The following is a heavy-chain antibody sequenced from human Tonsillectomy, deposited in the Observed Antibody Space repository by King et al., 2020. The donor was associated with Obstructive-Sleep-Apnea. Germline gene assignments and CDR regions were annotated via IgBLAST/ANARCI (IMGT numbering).Heavy chain of an antibody. CDR3: ARDRGGAGPTTTDY. J-gene: IGHJ4*02. V-gene: IGHV3-74*01. D-gene: IGHD1-26*01. Sequence: LQLVQSGGGLVQPGGSLRLSCAASGFTFRTSWMHWVRQAPGKGLVWVSRINSDVSSTIYADFVKGRFTISRDNAKNTLYLQMNSLRAEDTAVYYCARDRGGAGPTTTDYWGQGTLVTVSS. CDR1: GFTFRTSW. CDR2: INSDVSST.